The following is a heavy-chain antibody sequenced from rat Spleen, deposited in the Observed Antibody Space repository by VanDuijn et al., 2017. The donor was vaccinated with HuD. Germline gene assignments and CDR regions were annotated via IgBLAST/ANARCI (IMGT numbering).Heavy chain of an antibody. CDR1: GFTFSAYY. V-gene: IGHV5-25*01. CDR2: ISAGGGNT. CDR3: ARELDEFGC. Sequence: EVQLVESGGGLVRPGRPMKLSCAASGFTFSAYYMAWVRQAPTRGLEWVASISAGGGNTYYRDSVKGRFTISRDNAKSTLSLQMDSLRSEDTATYYSARELDEFGCWGQGVLVTVSS. J-gene: IGHJ2*01.